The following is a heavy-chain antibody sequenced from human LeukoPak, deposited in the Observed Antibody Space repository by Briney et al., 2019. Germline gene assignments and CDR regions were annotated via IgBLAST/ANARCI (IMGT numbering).Heavy chain of an antibody. D-gene: IGHD3-22*01. CDR2: IFPGRYT. CDR1: GFTFSSYW. V-gene: IGHV3-53*01. CDR3: ARGSTTHYYDSSGMSDAFDV. J-gene: IGHJ3*01. Sequence: GGSLRLSCAASGFTFSSYWMHWVRQAPGKGLEWVSVIFPGRYTHHADSVRGRFTISRDNSKNTLYLQMNSLRVEDTAVYYCARGSTTHYYDSSGMSDAFDVWGRGTMVTVSS.